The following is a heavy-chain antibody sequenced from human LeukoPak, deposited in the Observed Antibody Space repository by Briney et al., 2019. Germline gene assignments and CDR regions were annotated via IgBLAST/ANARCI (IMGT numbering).Heavy chain of an antibody. J-gene: IGHJ4*02. D-gene: IGHD4-17*01. CDR1: GYTFTGYH. Sequence: ASVKVSCKASGYTFTGYHMHWVRQAPGQGLEWMGWINPNTGDTNYAQKFQGRVTMTRDTSISTAYMELTRLRSHDTAVYYCARDNGDYWFDYWGQGTLVTVSS. V-gene: IGHV1-2*02. CDR3: ARDNGDYWFDY. CDR2: INPNTGDT.